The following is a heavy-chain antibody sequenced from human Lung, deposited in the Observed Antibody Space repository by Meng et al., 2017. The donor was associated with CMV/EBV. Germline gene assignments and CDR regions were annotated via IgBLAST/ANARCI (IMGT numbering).Heavy chain of an antibody. CDR1: GGTFSSYT. CDR3: AFGSGSYLGPDY. D-gene: IGHD3-10*01. V-gene: IGHV1-69*12. CDR2: ITPIFGKG. Sequence: QVQWVQSGAEVKKPGSSVKVSGKASGGTFSSYTINWVRQAPGQGLEWMGGITPIFGKGNNAQRFQGRVTITADESARTAYMELSSLRSEDTAVYYCAFGSGSYLGPDYWGQGTLVTVSS. J-gene: IGHJ4*02.